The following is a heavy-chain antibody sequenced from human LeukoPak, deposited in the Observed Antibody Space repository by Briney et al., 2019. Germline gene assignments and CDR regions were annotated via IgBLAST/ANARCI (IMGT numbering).Heavy chain of an antibody. CDR1: GYTFTGYY. Sequence: GASVKVSCKASGYTFTGYYMHWVRQAPGQGLEWMGWINPNSGGTNCAQKFQGRVTMTRDTSISTAYMELSRLRSDDTAVYYCATRGYSSSSSLDYWGQGTLVTVSS. J-gene: IGHJ4*02. CDR2: INPNSGGT. D-gene: IGHD6-13*01. CDR3: ATRGYSSSSSLDY. V-gene: IGHV1-2*02.